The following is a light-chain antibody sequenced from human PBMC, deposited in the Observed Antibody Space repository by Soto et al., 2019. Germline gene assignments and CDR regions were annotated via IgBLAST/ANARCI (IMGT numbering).Light chain of an antibody. V-gene: IGLV2-23*02. Sequence: QSVLTQSASVSGSPGQSITISCTGTSSDVGSYNLVSWYQQHPGKAPKLMIYEVSKRPSGVSNRFSGSKSGNTASLTISGLQAEDEADYYCCSYAGSSTPWVFGGGTKLTVL. CDR1: SSDVGSYNL. CDR2: EVS. CDR3: CSYAGSSTPWV. J-gene: IGLJ3*02.